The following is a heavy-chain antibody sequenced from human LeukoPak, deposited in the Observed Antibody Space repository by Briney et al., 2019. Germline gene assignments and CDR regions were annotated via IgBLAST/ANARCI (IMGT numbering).Heavy chain of an antibody. V-gene: IGHV4-30-4*08. CDR3: ARTIKRITIFGVARALPPPFDY. CDR2: IYYSGST. CDR1: GGSISSGDYY. J-gene: IGHJ4*02. D-gene: IGHD3-3*01. Sequence: SETLSLTCTVSGGSISSGDYYWSWIRQPPGKGLEWIGYIYYSGSTYYNPSLKSRVTISVDTSKNQFSLKLSSVIAADTAVYYCARTIKRITIFGVARALPPPFDYWGQGTLVTVSS.